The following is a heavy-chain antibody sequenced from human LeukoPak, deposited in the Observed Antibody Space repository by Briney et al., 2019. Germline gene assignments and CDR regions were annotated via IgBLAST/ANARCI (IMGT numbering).Heavy chain of an antibody. V-gene: IGHV3-23*01. Sequence: PGGSLRLSCAASGFTFSNHAMSWVRQAPGKGLQWVSVISGGGRTTECADSVKGRFTVSRDNSVNTLSLHMDSLRVEDTAIYYCAKNVVFTRYFDSWGQGTLVTVSS. J-gene: IGHJ4*02. CDR2: ISGGGRTT. CDR1: GFTFSNHA. CDR3: AKNVVFTRYFDS. D-gene: IGHD2-21*01.